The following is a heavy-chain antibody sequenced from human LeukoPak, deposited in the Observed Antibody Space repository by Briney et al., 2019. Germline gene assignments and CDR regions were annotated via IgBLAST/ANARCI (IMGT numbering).Heavy chain of an antibody. CDR1: GYTFTGYY. Sequence: ASVKVSCKASGYTFTGYYMHWVRQAPGQGLEWMGWINPNSGGTNYAQKFQGRVTMTRDTSISTAYMELSRLRSDDTAVYYCASSWYSSGWYYFDYRGQGTLVTVSS. CDR3: ASSWYSSGWYYFDY. D-gene: IGHD6-19*01. J-gene: IGHJ4*02. V-gene: IGHV1-2*02. CDR2: INPNSGGT.